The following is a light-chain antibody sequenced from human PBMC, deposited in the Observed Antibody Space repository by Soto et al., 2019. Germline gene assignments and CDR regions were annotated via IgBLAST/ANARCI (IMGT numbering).Light chain of an antibody. J-gene: IGKJ1*01. CDR2: AAS. Sequence: DIQMTQSPSSLSASVGDRVTITCRASQSISTYLNWYQQKPGKAPKLLIYAASSLQSGVPSRFSGGGSGTDFTLTISSLQPEDFVTYYCQQSHTSPWTFGQGTKVEIK. V-gene: IGKV1-39*01. CDR3: QQSHTSPWT. CDR1: QSISTY.